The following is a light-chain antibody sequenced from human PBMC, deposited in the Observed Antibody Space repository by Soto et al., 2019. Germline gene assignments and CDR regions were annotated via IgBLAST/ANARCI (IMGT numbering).Light chain of an antibody. CDR2: GAS. V-gene: IGKV3-11*01. Sequence: EIVLTQSPGTLSVSPVERATLSCMASQAINNNVAWYQLKDGQVPRLLIYGASNRATGIPARFSGSGSGTDFTLTISSLEPEDFAVYYCQQRSNWRITFGQGTRLEI. CDR1: QAINNN. J-gene: IGKJ5*01. CDR3: QQRSNWRIT.